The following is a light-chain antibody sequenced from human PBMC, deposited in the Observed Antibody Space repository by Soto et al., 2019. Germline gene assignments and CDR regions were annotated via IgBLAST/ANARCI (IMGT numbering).Light chain of an antibody. Sequence: EIVMTQSPATLSVSPGERATLSCRSSQSVITDVAWYQQRPGQAPRLLIYGASTRATCIPARFSGSGSGTEFTLTISSLQSEDFGVYYCQQYNNWPPLYTFGPGTKLEIK. CDR1: QSVITD. J-gene: IGKJ2*01. CDR3: QQYNNWPPLYT. CDR2: GAS. V-gene: IGKV3-15*01.